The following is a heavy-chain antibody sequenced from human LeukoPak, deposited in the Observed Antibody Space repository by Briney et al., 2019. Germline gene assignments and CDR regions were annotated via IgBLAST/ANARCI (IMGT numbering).Heavy chain of an antibody. D-gene: IGHD6-19*01. V-gene: IGHV1-69*13. Sequence: GAAVTVSCKASGGTFSSYAISWVRQAPGQGLEWMGGIIPIFGTEKYAQKFQGRATLPADESTRTDYMEPSSLTSEDTAVYYCPREIKIAVAIRSDYYGMDVWGQGTTVTVSS. CDR2: IIPIFGTE. CDR1: GGTFSSYA. J-gene: IGHJ6*02. CDR3: PREIKIAVAIRSDYYGMDV.